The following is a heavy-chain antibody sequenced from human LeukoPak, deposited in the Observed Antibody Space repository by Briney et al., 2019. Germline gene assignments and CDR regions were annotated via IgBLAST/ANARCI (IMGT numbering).Heavy chain of an antibody. CDR2: IYYSGST. CDR3: ARWGIATVYFDY. V-gene: IGHV4-39*07. J-gene: IGHJ4*02. CDR1: GGSISSSSYY. Sequence: PSETLSLTCTVSGGSISSSSYYWGWIRQPPGKGLEGIGSIYYSGSTYYNPSLKSRVTISVDTSKNQFSLKLSSVTAADTAVYHCARWGIATVYFDYWGQGTLVTVSS. D-gene: IGHD6-13*01.